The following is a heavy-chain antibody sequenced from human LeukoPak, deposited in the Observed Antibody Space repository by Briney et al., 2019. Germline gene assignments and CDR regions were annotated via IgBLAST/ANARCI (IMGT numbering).Heavy chain of an antibody. CDR2: INPNFDGT. J-gene: IGHJ4*02. CDR1: GHTFIGYN. D-gene: IGHD3-16*01. Sequence: ASVKVSCKASGHTFIGYNMHWVRQAPGQGLEWMGWINPNFDGTDYAQRFQGRVTMTRDTSISTVYMELSRLRSDDTAVYYCASSNDYVWGSYDYWGQGTLVTVSS. CDR3: ASSNDYVWGSYDY. V-gene: IGHV1-2*02.